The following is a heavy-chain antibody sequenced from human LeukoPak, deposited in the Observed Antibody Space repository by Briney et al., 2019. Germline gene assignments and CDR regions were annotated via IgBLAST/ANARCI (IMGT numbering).Heavy chain of an antibody. CDR2: ISGSGGST. Sequence: GGSLRLSCAASGFTFSSYAMSWVRQAPGKRLEWVSAISGSGGSTYYADSVKGRFTISRDDAMNSLYLQMNSLRAEDTAVYYCARTYESTAFDIWGQGAMVTVSS. J-gene: IGHJ3*02. D-gene: IGHD3-22*01. V-gene: IGHV3-23*01. CDR3: ARTYESTAFDI. CDR1: GFTFSSYA.